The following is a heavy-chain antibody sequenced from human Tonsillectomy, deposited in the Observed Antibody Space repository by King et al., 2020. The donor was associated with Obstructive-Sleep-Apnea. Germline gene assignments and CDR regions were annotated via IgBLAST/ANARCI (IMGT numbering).Heavy chain of an antibody. CDR2: IIPIVSVA. V-gene: IGHV1-69*10. CDR3: ASGRDGYNFD. J-gene: IGHJ4*02. Sequence: QGQLVQSGAEVKKPGSSVKVSCKASGGTFSSYAINWVRQAPGQGLEWMGGIIPIVSVANYAQRFQGRDTITADKSTTTAYMELSSLRSEDTAVYYCASGRDGYNFDWGQGTLVTVPS. D-gene: IGHD5-24*01. CDR1: GGTFSSYA.